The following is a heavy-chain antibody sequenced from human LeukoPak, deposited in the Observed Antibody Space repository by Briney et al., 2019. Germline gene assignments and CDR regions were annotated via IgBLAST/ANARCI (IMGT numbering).Heavy chain of an antibody. Sequence: GGSLRLSCAASGFTFDDYAMHWVRQAPGKGLEWVSGINWNSDNRGYADSVKGRFTISRDNAKNSLYLQMNSLRAEDTAVYYCARDRGIAAAGRADYWGQGTLVTVSS. CDR3: ARDRGIAAAGRADY. D-gene: IGHD6-13*01. V-gene: IGHV3-9*01. CDR2: INWNSDNR. J-gene: IGHJ4*02. CDR1: GFTFDDYA.